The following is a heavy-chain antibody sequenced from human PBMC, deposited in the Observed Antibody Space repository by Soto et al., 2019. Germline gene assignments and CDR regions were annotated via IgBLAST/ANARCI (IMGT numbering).Heavy chain of an antibody. CDR3: ANTVTRPEVGYYYYGMDV. D-gene: IGHD4-17*01. Sequence: ASVKVSCKASGGTFSSYAISWVRQAPGQGLEWMGGIIPIFGTANYAQKFQGRVTITADESTSTAYMELSSLRSEDTAVYYCANTVTRPEVGYYYYGMDVWGQGTTVTVSS. CDR1: GGTFSSYA. V-gene: IGHV1-69*13. J-gene: IGHJ6*02. CDR2: IIPIFGTA.